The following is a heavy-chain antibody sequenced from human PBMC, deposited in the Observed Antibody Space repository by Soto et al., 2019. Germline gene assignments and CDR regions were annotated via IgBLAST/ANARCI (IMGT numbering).Heavy chain of an antibody. V-gene: IGHV1-58*01. CDR2: IVVGSGNT. Sequence: SVKVSCKASGFTFTSSAVQWVRQARVQRLEWIGWIVVGSGNTNYAQKFQERVTITRDMSTSTAYMELSSLRSEDTAVYYCAADVNPVQSLWSVVDAFDIWGQGTMVTVS. J-gene: IGHJ3*02. D-gene: IGHD3-3*01. CDR1: GFTFTSSA. CDR3: AADVNPVQSLWSVVDAFDI.